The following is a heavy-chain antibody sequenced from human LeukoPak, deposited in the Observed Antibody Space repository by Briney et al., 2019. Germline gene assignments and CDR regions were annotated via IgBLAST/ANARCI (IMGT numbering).Heavy chain of an antibody. Sequence: GASVKVSCKASGGTFSSYAISWVRQAPGQGLEWMGGIIAYNGNTNYAQKLQGRVTMTTDTSTSTAYMELRSLRSDDTAVYYCARDSLYYYDSSGYRPYQYYFDYWGQGTLVTVSS. D-gene: IGHD3-22*01. J-gene: IGHJ4*02. V-gene: IGHV1-18*01. CDR3: ARDSLYYYDSSGYRPYQYYFDY. CDR2: IIAYNGNT. CDR1: GGTFSSYA.